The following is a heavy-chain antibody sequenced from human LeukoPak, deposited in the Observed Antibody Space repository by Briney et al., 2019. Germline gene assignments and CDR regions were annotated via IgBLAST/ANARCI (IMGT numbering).Heavy chain of an antibody. CDR3: AKDLYGLRFLHP. J-gene: IGHJ5*02. V-gene: IGHV3-30*02. CDR2: IRYDGSNK. Sequence: PGGSLRLSCAASGFTFSSYGMHWVRQAPGKGLEWVAFIRYDGSNKYYADSVKGRFTISRDNSKNTLYLQMNSLRAGDTAVYYCAKDLYGLRFLHPWGQGTLVTVSS. D-gene: IGHD3-3*01. CDR1: GFTFSSYG.